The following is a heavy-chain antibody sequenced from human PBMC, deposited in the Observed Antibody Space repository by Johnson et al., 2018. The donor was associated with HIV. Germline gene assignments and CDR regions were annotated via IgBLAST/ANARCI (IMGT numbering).Heavy chain of an antibody. V-gene: IGHV3-74*02. CDR1: GFTFSSYD. CDR3: SSPPDAFDI. J-gene: IGHJ3*02. CDR2: INYDGSKT. Sequence: VQLVESGGGLVQPGGSLRLSCAASGFTFSSYDMHWVRQAPGKGLEWVSRINYDGSKTDHADSVKGRFNISRDNSKNTLYLQMNSLRAEDTAVYYCSSPPDAFDIWGQGTMVTVSS.